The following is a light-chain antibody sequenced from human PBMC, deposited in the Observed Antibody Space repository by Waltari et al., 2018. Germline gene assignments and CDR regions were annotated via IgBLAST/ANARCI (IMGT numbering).Light chain of an antibody. J-gene: IGKJ4*01. Sequence: DIVMTQSPESLAVSLGERATISRKTSASVLYSSHNKNHLAWYQQKPGQPPRLLLYWASTRESGVPDRFIGSGSETDFTLTVTSLQAEDVAVYYCQQYYNTPLTFGGGTKVEVK. V-gene: IGKV4-1*01. CDR3: QQYYNTPLT. CDR1: ASVLYSSHNKNH. CDR2: WAS.